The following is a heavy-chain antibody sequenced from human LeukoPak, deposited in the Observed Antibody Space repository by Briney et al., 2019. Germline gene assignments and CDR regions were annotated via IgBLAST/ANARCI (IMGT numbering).Heavy chain of an antibody. Sequence: ASVTVSCKASGYTFTDYYMYWVRQAPGQGPEWMGWISPNSGGTNYAQSFKGRVTMTRDTSISTAYMELSRLRSDDTAVYYCARDLLGKAAAVWDYWGQGTLVTVSS. J-gene: IGHJ4*02. CDR2: ISPNSGGT. CDR1: GYTFTDYY. CDR3: ARDLLGKAAAVWDY. V-gene: IGHV1-2*02. D-gene: IGHD6-13*01.